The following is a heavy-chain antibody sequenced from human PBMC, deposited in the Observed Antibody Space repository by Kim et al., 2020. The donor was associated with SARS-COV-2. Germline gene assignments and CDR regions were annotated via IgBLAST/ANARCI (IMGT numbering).Heavy chain of an antibody. CDR2: IYHTGRT. J-gene: IGHJ4*02. V-gene: IGHV4-4*02. Sequence: SETLSLTCAVSGASISSSNWWNWVRQPPGKGLEWIGEIYHTGRTNYNPSLKSRVTISVDESKYQFSLMLSSVTAADTAVYYCARRYYYRSGSYYYDSWGQGTLVTVSS. CDR1: GASISSSNW. CDR3: ARRYYYRSGSYYYDS. D-gene: IGHD3-10*01.